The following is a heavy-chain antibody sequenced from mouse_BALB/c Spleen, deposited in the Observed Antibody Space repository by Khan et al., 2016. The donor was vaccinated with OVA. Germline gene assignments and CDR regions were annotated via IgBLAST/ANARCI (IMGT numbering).Heavy chain of an antibody. V-gene: IGHV14-4*02. Sequence: EVQLQESGAELVRSGASVKLSCTASGFTIKDYYMHWVKQRPEQGLEWIGWIDPENGDTEYAPKFQGKATMTADTYSNTAYLQLSSLTSEDTSVYYGNAGYVDYWGQGTTLTVSS. CDR1: GFTIKDYY. J-gene: IGHJ2*01. CDR2: IDPENGDT. CDR3: NAGYVDY.